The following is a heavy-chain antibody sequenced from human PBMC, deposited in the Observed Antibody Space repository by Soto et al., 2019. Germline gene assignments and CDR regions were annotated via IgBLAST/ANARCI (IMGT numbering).Heavy chain of an antibody. Sequence: PGGSLRLSCAASGFTFSIYAMSWVRQAPGKGLEWVSAISGSGGSTYYADSVKGRFTISRDNSKNTLYLQMNSLRAEDTAVYYCAKGGGGTAMAYYYFDYWGQGTLVTVSS. CDR3: AKGGGGTAMAYYYFDY. CDR2: ISGSGGST. V-gene: IGHV3-23*01. J-gene: IGHJ4*02. D-gene: IGHD5-18*01. CDR1: GFTFSIYA.